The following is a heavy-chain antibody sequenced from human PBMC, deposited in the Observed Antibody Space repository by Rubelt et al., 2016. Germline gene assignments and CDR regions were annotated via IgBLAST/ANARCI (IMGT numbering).Heavy chain of an antibody. D-gene: IGHD5/OR15-5a*01. CDR2: ISAYNDNT. CDR1: GYTFTTYG. V-gene: IGHV1-18*01. CDR3: VNGPVGSTPDY. J-gene: IGHJ4*02. Sequence: QVQLVQSGAEVKEPGASGRVSCKASGYTFTTYGIDWVRQAPGQGLEWMGWISAYNDNTNYAQKFQSRVTMTTDTPTNTVYGGRRRRTAHDTAVNDCVNGPVGSTPDYWGQGALVIVSA.